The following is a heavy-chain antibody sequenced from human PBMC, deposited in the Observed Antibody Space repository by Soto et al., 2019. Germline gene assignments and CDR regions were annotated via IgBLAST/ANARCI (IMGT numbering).Heavy chain of an antibody. J-gene: IGHJ4*02. V-gene: IGHV3-23*01. CDR3: ARRTDFGVVFDY. CDR1: GFTFNSYT. D-gene: IGHD3-3*01. CDR2: ISGSGGSP. Sequence: GGSLRLSCAASGFTFNSYTMAWVRQAPGKGLEWVSSISGSGGSPSYADSVQGRFTISRDNSRNTLSLQMNSLRAEDTAVYYCARRTDFGVVFDYWGQGTLVTVSS.